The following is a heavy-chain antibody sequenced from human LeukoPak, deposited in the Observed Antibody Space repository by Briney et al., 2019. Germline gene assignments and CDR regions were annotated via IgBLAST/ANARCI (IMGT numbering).Heavy chain of an antibody. J-gene: IGHJ5*02. CDR1: GGSISSYY. D-gene: IGHD5-18*01. Sequence: SETLSLTRTVSGGSISSYYWSWIRQPAGKGLEWIGRIYTSGSTNYNPSLKSRVTMSVDTSKNQFSLKLSSVTAADTAVYYCAREVWIQLWLGWFDPWGQGTLVTVSS. CDR3: AREVWIQLWLGWFDP. V-gene: IGHV4-4*07. CDR2: IYTSGST.